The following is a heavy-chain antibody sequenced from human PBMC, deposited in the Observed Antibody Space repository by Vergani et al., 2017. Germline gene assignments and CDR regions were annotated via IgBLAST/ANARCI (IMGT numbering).Heavy chain of an antibody. V-gene: IGHV2-70*04. J-gene: IGHJ4*02. CDR3: ARDYRGDFFDH. D-gene: IGHD4/OR15-4a*01. Sequence: QVTLKESGPALVKPTQTLTLTCTFSGFSPTTSPMRVSWIRQPPGRALEWLARIEWDDEKFYNTSLQDRLPISKDTAKSQVVLTMTNMDPLDTATYYCARDYRGDFFDHWGQGTLVTVTS. CDR2: IEWDDEK. CDR1: GFSPTTSPMR.